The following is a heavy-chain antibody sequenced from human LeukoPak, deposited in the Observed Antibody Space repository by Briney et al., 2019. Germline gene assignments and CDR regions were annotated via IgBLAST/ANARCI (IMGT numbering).Heavy chain of an antibody. J-gene: IGHJ4*02. D-gene: IGHD2-2*01. V-gene: IGHV1-69*04. CDR3: ARERCSSTSCRQGYGGSIAARQPFDY. Sequence: GASVKVSCKASGGTFSSYAISWVRQAPGQGLEWMGRIIPILGIANYAQKFQGRVTITADESTSTAYMELSSLRSEDTAVYYCARERCSSTSCRQGYGGSIAARQPFDYWGQGTLVTVSS. CDR2: IIPILGIA. CDR1: GGTFSSYA.